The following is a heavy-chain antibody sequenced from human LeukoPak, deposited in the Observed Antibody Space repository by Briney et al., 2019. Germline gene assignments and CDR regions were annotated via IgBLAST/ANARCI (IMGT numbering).Heavy chain of an antibody. CDR1: GYTFTSYY. J-gene: IGHJ5*02. CDR2: INPSGGST. V-gene: IGHV1-46*01. D-gene: IGHD1-1*01. Sequence: GASVKVSCKASGYTFTSYYMHWVRQAPGQGLEWMGIINPSGGSTSYAQKFQGRVTMTTDTSTSTAYMELRSLRSDDTAVYYCARVEVLGWFDPWGQGTLVTVSS. CDR3: ARVEVLGWFDP.